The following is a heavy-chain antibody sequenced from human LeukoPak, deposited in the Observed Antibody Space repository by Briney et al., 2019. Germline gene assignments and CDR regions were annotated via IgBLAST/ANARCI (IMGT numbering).Heavy chain of an antibody. CDR3: ARGQDSGYDFAFDI. V-gene: IGHV3-21*01. CDR2: ISSSSSYI. J-gene: IGHJ3*02. CDR1: GFTFSSYS. Sequence: PGGSLRLSCAASGFTFSSYSMNWVRQAPGKGLEWVSSISSSSSYIYYADSVKGRFTISRDNAKNSLYLRMNSLRAEDTAVYYCARGQDSGYDFAFDIWGQGTMVTVSS. D-gene: IGHD5-12*01.